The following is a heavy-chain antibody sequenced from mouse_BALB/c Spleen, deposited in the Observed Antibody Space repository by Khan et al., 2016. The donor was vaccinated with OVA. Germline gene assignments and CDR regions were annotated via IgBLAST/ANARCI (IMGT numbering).Heavy chain of an antibody. J-gene: IGHJ2*01. CDR3: WILQ. CDR2: IRLKSDDYVT. Sequence: EVKLEESGGGLVQPGGSMKLSCVASGFTFSNYWMNWVRQSPEKGLEWVAEIRLKSDDYVTHYAESVKGRFTISSDDSKCSVYLQMNNLRAEVTGMYYCWILQWGQGTTVTVSS. D-gene: IGHD6-1*01. V-gene: IGHV6-6*02. CDR1: GFTFSNYW.